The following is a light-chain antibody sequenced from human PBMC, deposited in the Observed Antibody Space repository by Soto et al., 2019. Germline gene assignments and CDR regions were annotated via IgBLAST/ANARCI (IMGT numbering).Light chain of an antibody. CDR2: GAS. Sequence: EIVMTQSPATLSVSPGERATLSCRASESVSSNLAWYQQKPGQAPRLLIYGASTRATSIPARFSGSGYGTECTLAISSLQSEDFAVYYCQQYNNWPRTFGQGTKVEIK. CDR3: QQYNNWPRT. J-gene: IGKJ1*01. V-gene: IGKV3-15*01. CDR1: ESVSSN.